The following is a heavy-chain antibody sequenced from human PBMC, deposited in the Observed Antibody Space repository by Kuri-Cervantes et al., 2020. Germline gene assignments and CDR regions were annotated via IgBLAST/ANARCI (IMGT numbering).Heavy chain of an antibody. CDR3: AREGVATGWGMDV. CDR2: ISSSGSTI. CDR1: GFTFSDYY. J-gene: IGHJ6*02. Sequence: GESLKISCAASGFTFSDYYMSWIRQAPGKGLEWVSYISSSGSTIYYADSVKGRFTISRDNAKNSLYLQMNSLRAEDTAVYYCAREGVATGWGMDVWGQGTTVTVSS. D-gene: IGHD5-12*01. V-gene: IGHV3-11*04.